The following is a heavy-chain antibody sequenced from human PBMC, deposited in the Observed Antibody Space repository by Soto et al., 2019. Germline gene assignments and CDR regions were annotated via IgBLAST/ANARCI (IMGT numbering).Heavy chain of an antibody. CDR2: INPNSGGT. CDR3: ARGAMVRGAIIYYYYYMDV. D-gene: IGHD3-10*01. V-gene: IGHV1-2*04. J-gene: IGHJ6*03. CDR1: GYTFTGYY. Sequence: ASVKVSCKASGYTFTGYYMHWVRQAPGQGLEWMGWINPNSGGTNYAQKFQGWVTMTRDTSISTAYMELSRLRSDDTAVYYCARGAMVRGAIIYYYYYMDVWGKGTTVTVSS.